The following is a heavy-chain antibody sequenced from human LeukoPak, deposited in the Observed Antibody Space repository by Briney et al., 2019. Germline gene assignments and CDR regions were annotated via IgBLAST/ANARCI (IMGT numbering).Heavy chain of an antibody. CDR2: IIPILGIA. CDR3: ARGSLLLWFGELSSNNWFDP. D-gene: IGHD3-10*01. V-gene: IGHV1-69*04. J-gene: IGHJ5*02. Sequence: ASVKVSCKASGGTFSSYAISWVRQAPGQGLEWMGRIIPILGIANYAQKFQGRVTITADKSTSTAYMELSSLRSEDTAVYYCARGSLLLWFGELSSNNWFDPWGQGTLVTVSS. CDR1: GGTFSSYA.